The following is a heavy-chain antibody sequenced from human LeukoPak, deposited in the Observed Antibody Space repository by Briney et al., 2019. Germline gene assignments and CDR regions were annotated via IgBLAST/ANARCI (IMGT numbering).Heavy chain of an antibody. V-gene: IGHV4-59*10. D-gene: IGHD6-13*01. CDR3: ARAVTLYSSSWYYYYYMDV. J-gene: IGHJ6*03. Sequence: PSETLSLTCAVYGGSFSGYYWSWIRQPAGKGLEWIGRIYTSGSTNYNPSLKSRVTISVDTSKNQFSLKLSSVTAADTAVYYCARAVTLYSSSWYYYYYMDVWGKGTTVTISS. CDR2: IYTSGST. CDR1: GGSFSGYY.